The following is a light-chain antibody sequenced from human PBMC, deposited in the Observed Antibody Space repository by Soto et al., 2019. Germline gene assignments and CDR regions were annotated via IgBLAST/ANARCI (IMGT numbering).Light chain of an antibody. Sequence: DIVMTQSPLSLPVTPGEPASISCRSSQSLLQSNGYSYLDWYLQKPGQSPQLLIYLGSNRASGVPDWFSGSGSGTDFTLKISSVEAEDVGVYYCMQALQTPTFGQGTKLEIK. CDR1: QSLLQSNGYSY. J-gene: IGKJ2*01. CDR2: LGS. V-gene: IGKV2-28*01. CDR3: MQALQTPT.